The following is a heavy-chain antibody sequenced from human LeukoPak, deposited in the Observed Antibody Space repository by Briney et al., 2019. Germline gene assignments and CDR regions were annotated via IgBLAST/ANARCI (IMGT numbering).Heavy chain of an antibody. CDR2: IWYDGSNK. CDR1: GFTFSSYG. D-gene: IGHD4-17*01. V-gene: IGHV3-33*08. CDR3: ARGPTGGNWFDP. Sequence: GGSLRLSYAASGFTFSSYGMHWVRQAPGKGLEWVAVIWYDGSNKYYADSVKGRFTISRDNSKNTLYLQMNSLRAEDTAVYYCARGPTGGNWFDPWGQGTLVTVSS. J-gene: IGHJ5*02.